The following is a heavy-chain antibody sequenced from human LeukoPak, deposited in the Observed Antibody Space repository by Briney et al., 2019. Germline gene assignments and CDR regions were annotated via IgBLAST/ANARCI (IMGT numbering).Heavy chain of an antibody. CDR3: ARNYIHYYYMDV. CDR1: GYTFTSYG. CDR2: ISAYNGNT. D-gene: IGHD1-7*01. J-gene: IGHJ6*03. V-gene: IGHV1-18*01. Sequence: ASVKVSCKASGYTFTSYGISWVRQAPGQGLEWMGWISAYNGNTNYAQKLQGRVTMTPDTSTSTAYMELRSLRSDDTAVYYCARNYIHYYYMDVWGKGTTVTVSS.